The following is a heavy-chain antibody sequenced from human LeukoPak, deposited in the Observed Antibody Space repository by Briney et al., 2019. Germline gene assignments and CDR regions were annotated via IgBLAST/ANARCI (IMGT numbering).Heavy chain of an antibody. CDR3: ARTAWIQAHFDP. CDR1: GGSISSGAYY. D-gene: IGHD5-18*01. J-gene: IGHJ5*02. CDR2: IYYSGST. Sequence: SETLSLTCTVSGGSISSGAYYWSWIRQSPGKGLEWTAYIYYSGSTYYNPSLRSRITISVDTSKNQFSLKLSSVTAADTAVYYCARTAWIQAHFDPWGQGTLVTVSS. V-gene: IGHV4-30-4*01.